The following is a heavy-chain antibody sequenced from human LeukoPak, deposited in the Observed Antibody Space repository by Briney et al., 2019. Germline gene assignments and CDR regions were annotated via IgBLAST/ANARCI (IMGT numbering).Heavy chain of an antibody. CDR2: IIPILGIA. V-gene: IGHV1-69*04. Sequence: SVKVSCKASGGTFSSYTISWVRQAPGQGLEWMGRIIPILGIANYAQKFQGRVTIIADKSTSTAYMELSSLRSEDTAVYYCARDQKVYSGSYYGAYYFDYWGQGTLVTVSS. CDR3: ARDQKVYSGSYYGAYYFDY. J-gene: IGHJ4*02. CDR1: GGTFSSYT. D-gene: IGHD1-26*01.